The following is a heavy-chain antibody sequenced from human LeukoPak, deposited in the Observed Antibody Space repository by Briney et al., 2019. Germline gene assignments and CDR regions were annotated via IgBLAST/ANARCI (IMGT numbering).Heavy chain of an antibody. J-gene: IGHJ5*02. CDR3: ARDHEVKGVTPNWFDP. D-gene: IGHD2-21*02. CDR2: INPTGSST. V-gene: IGHV1-46*01. Sequence: ASVKVSCKASGYSFTSHYMHWVRQAPGQGLEWLGLINPTGSSTLYAQKFQGRVTMTTDTSTSTAYMELRSLRSDDTAVYYCARDHEVKGVTPNWFDPWGQGTLVTVSS. CDR1: GYSFTSHY.